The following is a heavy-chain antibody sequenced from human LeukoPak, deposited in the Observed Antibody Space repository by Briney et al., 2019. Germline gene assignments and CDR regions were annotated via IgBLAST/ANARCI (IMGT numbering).Heavy chain of an antibody. J-gene: IGHJ4*02. CDR3: ARSGTWRGDYVNY. V-gene: IGHV3-7*05. D-gene: IGHD1-1*01. CDR2: IKQDGSEK. Sequence: GGSLRLSCAASGFTFSSYWMSWVRQAPGKGLEWVANIKQDGSEKYYVDSVKGRFTISRDNAKNSLYLQMNSLRAEDTAVHYCARSGTWRGDYVNYWGQGTLVTVSS. CDR1: GFTFSSYW.